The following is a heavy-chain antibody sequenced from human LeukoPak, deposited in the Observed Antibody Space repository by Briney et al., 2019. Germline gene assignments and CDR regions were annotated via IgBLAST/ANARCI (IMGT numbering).Heavy chain of an antibody. Sequence: SETLSLTCTVSGGSISSGGYYWSWIRQPPGKGLEWIGYIYHSGSTYYNPSFKSRVTISVDRSKNQFSLKLSSVTAADTAVYYCARAPLGHSSSPHAFDIWGQGTMVTVSS. CDR2: IYHSGST. V-gene: IGHV4-30-2*01. J-gene: IGHJ3*02. CDR1: GGSISSGGYY. D-gene: IGHD6-6*01. CDR3: ARAPLGHSSSPHAFDI.